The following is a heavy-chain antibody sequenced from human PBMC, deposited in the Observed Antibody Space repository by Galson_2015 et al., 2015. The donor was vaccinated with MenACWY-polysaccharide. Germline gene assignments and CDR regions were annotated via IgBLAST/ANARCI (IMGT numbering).Heavy chain of an antibody. J-gene: IGHJ4*02. CDR1: GFTFSSYW. CDR3: AKGAADSDY. CDR2: INSDGSST. D-gene: IGHD2-15*01. V-gene: IGHV3-74*01. Sequence: SLRLSCAASGFTFSSYWMHWVRHVPGQGLVWVSRINSDGSSTSYADSVKGRFTISRDNAKNTLYLQMDSLRIEDTAVYYCAKGAADSDYWGQGTLVTVSS.